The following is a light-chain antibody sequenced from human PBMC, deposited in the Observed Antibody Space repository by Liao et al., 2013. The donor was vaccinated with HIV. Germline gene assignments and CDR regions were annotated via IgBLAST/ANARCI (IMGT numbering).Light chain of an antibody. J-gene: IGLJ1*01. CDR2: YDT. Sequence: SYELTQPPSVSVAPEETATITCGGDNIGRKTVHWYQQKPGQAPLLVIYYDTDRPSGIPERFSGSNSGNTATLTISRVEAGDEADYYCQVWDSNSDHPYVFGTGTKVTVL. V-gene: IGLV3-21*01. CDR3: QVWDSNSDHPYV. CDR1: NIGRKT.